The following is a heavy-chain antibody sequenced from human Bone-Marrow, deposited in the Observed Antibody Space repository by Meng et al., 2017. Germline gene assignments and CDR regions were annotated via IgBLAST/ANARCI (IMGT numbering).Heavy chain of an antibody. CDR2: LNRDETTI. J-gene: IGHJ5*02. CDR1: GFNLRSYW. CDR3: VRDFGGESDL. Sequence: VQLVESGGGLVEPGGSLRLPCVASGFNLRSYWMHWVRQTPGKGLVWVSRLNRDETTISHAGSVMGRFTISRDVATNTLFLQMNSLSAEDTALYYCVRDFGGESDLWGQGTLVTVSS. D-gene: IGHD3-10*01. V-gene: IGHV3-74*01.